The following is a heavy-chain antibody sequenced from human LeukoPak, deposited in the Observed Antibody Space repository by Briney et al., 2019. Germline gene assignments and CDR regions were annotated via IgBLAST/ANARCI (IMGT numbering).Heavy chain of an antibody. CDR3: ARDIGYYYLGV. CDR1: GGSISSSSNY. J-gene: IGHJ6*03. V-gene: IGHV4-39*07. Sequence: SETLSLTCTVSGGSISSSSNYWGWIRQPPGKGLEWIGIIYKSGGTYYNPSLKSRVTISLDTSKNQSFLKLSSVTAADTAVYYCARDIGYYYLGVWGNGTTVTVSS. CDR2: IYKSGGT.